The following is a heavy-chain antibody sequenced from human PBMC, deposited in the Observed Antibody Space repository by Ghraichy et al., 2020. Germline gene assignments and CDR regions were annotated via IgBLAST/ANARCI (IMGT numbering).Heavy chain of an antibody. J-gene: IGHJ6*03. D-gene: IGHD4-11*01. CDR2: ISLGGVGT. CDR3: AKSQYSNYGGDYRDD. V-gene: IGHV3-23*01. CDR1: GFSFTNYS. Sequence: GGSLRLSCSASGFSFTNYSMNWVRQAPGKGLEWVSGISLGGVGTKYAESVKGRFTISRDTSKNTLFLQMNSLRAEDTAAYYCAKSQYSNYGGDYRDDWGKGTPVTVSS.